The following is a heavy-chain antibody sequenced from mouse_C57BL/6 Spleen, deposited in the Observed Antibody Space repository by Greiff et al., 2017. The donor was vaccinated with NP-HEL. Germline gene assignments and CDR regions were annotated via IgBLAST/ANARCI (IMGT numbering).Heavy chain of an antibody. J-gene: IGHJ3*01. CDR3: AREGGNYQAWFAY. Sequence: VQLQQSGAELVKPGASVKMSCKASGYTFTSYWITWVKQRPGQGLEWIGDIYPGSGSTNYNEKFKSKATLTVDTSSSTAYMQLSSLTSEDSAVYYCAREGGNYQAWFAYWGQGTLVTVSA. CDR2: IYPGSGST. CDR1: GYTFTSYW. V-gene: IGHV1-55*01. D-gene: IGHD2-1*01.